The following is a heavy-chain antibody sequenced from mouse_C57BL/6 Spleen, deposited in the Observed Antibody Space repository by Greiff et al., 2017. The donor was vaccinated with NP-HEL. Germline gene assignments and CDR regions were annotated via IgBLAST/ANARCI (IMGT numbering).Heavy chain of an antibody. Sequence: DVHLVESGGGLVKPGGSLKLSCAASGFTFSDYGMHWVRQAPEKGLEWVAYISSGSSTIYYADTVKGRFTISRDNAKNTLFLQMTSLRSEDTAMYYCARKNYGSSDYWGQGTTLTVSS. J-gene: IGHJ2*01. D-gene: IGHD1-1*01. CDR3: ARKNYGSSDY. CDR2: ISSGSSTI. CDR1: GFTFSDYG. V-gene: IGHV5-17*01.